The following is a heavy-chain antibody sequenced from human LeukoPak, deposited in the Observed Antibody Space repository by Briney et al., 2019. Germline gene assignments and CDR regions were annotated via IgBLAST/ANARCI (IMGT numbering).Heavy chain of an antibody. V-gene: IGHV4-34*01. D-gene: IGHD6-13*01. Sequence: PSETLSLTCAVYGGSFSGYYWSWIRQPPGKGLEWIGEINHSGSTNYNPSLKSRVTISVDTSKNQFSLKLSSVTAADTAVYYCAREAQQLAPDAFDIWGQGTMVTVSS. CDR2: INHSGST. J-gene: IGHJ3*02. CDR1: GGSFSGYY. CDR3: AREAQQLAPDAFDI.